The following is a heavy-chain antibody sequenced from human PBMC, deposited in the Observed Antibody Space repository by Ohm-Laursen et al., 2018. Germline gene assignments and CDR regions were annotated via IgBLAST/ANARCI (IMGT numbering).Heavy chain of an antibody. CDR2: INHSGST. J-gene: IGHJ4*02. Sequence: GTLSLTCSVYGGSFSGYYWTWMRQPPGKGLEWIGEINHSGSTNYNPSLKSRVTISTDTSNNQFSLKLSSVTAADTAAYYCARGVRYSGSTFDSWGQGTLVTVSS. V-gene: IGHV4-34*01. D-gene: IGHD1-26*01. CDR3: ARGVRYSGSTFDS. CDR1: GGSFSGYY.